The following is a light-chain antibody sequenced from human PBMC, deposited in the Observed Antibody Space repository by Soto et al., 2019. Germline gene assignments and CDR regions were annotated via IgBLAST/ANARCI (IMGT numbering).Light chain of an antibody. Sequence: IVMTQSPATLSMSPGERATLSCRAGQSLNRDLAWYQQKPGQSPRLLIFGASIRATGIPARFSGSGSGTEFTLTIGSLQSEDCALYYCQQYNNWPGTFGQGTK. V-gene: IGKV3-15*01. CDR3: QQYNNWPGT. CDR2: GAS. CDR1: QSLNRD. J-gene: IGKJ1*01.